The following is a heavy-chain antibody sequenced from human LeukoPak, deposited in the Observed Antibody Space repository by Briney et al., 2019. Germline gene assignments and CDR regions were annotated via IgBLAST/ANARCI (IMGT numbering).Heavy chain of an antibody. CDR1: GFTFSSSG. CDR3: AKDSSIAAACRLGFDY. J-gene: IGHJ4*02. CDR2: IRYDGSDK. Sequence: PGGSLRLSCAASGFTFSSSGMHWVRQAPAQGLEWLAFIRYDGSDKYYADSVKGRFTISRDNSKNTLFLQMSSLRPEDTAVYYCAKDSSIAAACRLGFDYWGQGTLVTVSS. V-gene: IGHV3-30*02. D-gene: IGHD6-13*01.